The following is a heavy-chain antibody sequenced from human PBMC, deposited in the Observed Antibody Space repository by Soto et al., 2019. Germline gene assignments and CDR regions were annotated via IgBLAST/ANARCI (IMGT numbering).Heavy chain of an antibody. J-gene: IGHJ6*02. V-gene: IGHV5-51*01. CDR3: ARHEDGYNSFASMDV. Sequence: GESLKISCTGSGYSFTSYWIGWVRQMPGKGLEWMGIIYPGDSDTRYSPSFQGQVTISADKSISTAYLQWSSLKASDTAMYYCARHEDGYNSFASMDVWGQGTTVTVSS. CDR1: GYSFTSYW. CDR2: IYPGDSDT. D-gene: IGHD5-12*01.